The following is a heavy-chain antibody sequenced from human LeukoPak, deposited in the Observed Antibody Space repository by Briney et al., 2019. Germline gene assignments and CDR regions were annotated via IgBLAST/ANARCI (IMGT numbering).Heavy chain of an antibody. V-gene: IGHV1-45*02. CDR2: ITPFNGNT. CDR1: GYTFTYRY. D-gene: IGHD2-2*01. J-gene: IGHJ3*02. Sequence: GSSVKVSCKASGYTFTYRYLHWVRQAPGQALEWMGWITPFNGNTNYAQKFQDRVTITRDRSMSTAYMELSSLRSEDTAMYYCARRYCSSTSCYEFDIWGQGTMVTVSS. CDR3: ARRYCSSTSCYEFDI.